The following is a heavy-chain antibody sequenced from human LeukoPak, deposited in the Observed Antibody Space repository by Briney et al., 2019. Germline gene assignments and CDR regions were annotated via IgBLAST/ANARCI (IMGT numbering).Heavy chain of an antibody. Sequence: PSETLSLTCTVSGGSISSCYWSWIRQPPGKGLEWIGYIYYSGSTNYNPSLKSRVTISVGTSKNQFSLKLSSVTAADTAVYYCARDPLRPSLGFGEFNAFDIWGQGTMVTVSS. J-gene: IGHJ3*02. CDR2: IYYSGST. CDR1: GGSISSCY. V-gene: IGHV4-59*01. D-gene: IGHD3-10*01. CDR3: ARDPLRPSLGFGEFNAFDI.